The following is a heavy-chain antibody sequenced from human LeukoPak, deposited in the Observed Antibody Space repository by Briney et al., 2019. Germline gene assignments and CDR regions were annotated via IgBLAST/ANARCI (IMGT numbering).Heavy chain of an antibody. CDR1: GYTFTSYD. CDR2: MNPNSGNT. J-gene: IGHJ5*02. D-gene: IGHD4-17*01. V-gene: IGHV1-8*01. Sequence: ASAKVSCKASGYTFTSYDINWVRQATGQGLEWMGWMNPNSGNTGYAQKFQGRVTMTRNTSISTAYMELSSLRSEDTAVYYCARGQHSMYGDYGALDPWGQGTLVTVSS. CDR3: ARGQHSMYGDYGALDP.